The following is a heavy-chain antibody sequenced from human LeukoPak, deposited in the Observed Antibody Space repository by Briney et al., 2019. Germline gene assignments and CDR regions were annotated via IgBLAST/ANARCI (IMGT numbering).Heavy chain of an antibody. D-gene: IGHD6-13*01. CDR1: EFTFSDYY. V-gene: IGHV3-11*01. Sequence: GGSLRLSCAASEFTFSDYYMSWIRQAPGKGLEWVSYISYSGDTIYYADSVKGRFTVSRDNAKNTLYLQMNSLRAEDTAVYYCARLGIITAAGSNDYWGQGTLVTVSS. CDR2: ISYSGDTI. J-gene: IGHJ4*02. CDR3: ARLGIITAAGSNDY.